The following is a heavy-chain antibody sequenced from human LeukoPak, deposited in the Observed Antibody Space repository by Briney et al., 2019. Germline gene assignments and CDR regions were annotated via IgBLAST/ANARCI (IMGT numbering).Heavy chain of an antibody. J-gene: IGHJ4*02. V-gene: IGHV3-23*01. CDR1: GITFSTSA. Sequence: GGSLRLSCAASGITFSTSAMSWDRQAPGKGLEWVSAISGSGGSTYYADSVKGRFTISRDNSKSTLHLQMNSLRVDDTAVYYCAKLLRGTVVPFYDYWGQGTLVTVSS. CDR3: AKLLRGTVVPFYDY. CDR2: ISGSGGST. D-gene: IGHD3-10*01.